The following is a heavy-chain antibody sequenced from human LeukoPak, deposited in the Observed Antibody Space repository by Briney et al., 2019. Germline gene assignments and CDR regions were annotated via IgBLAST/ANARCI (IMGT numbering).Heavy chain of an antibody. Sequence: GASLRLSCSASGFTFSTYAMSWVRQAPEKGLEWVAVISYDGSNQYYADSVKGRFTISRDNSKNTLYLQMDSLRAEDTAVYYCAKARYCTSTSCYRLTYYYYYGMDVWGQGTTVAVSS. V-gene: IGHV3-30*18. CDR1: GFTFSTYA. CDR2: ISYDGSNQ. D-gene: IGHD2-2*01. CDR3: AKARYCTSTSCYRLTYYYYYGMDV. J-gene: IGHJ6*02.